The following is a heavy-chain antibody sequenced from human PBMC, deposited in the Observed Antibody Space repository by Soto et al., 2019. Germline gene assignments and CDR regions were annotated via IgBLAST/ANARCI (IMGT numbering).Heavy chain of an antibody. D-gene: IGHD4-17*01. V-gene: IGHV5-51*01. CDR1: EYSFTSYW. J-gene: IGHJ6*02. CDR2: IYPGDSDT. CDR3: ARLPGDSYYYYGMDV. Sequence: EVQLVQSGAEVKKPGESLKISCKGSEYSFTSYWIGWVRQMPGKGLEWMGIIYPGDSDTRYSPSFQGQVTISADKSISTAYLQWSSLKASDTAMYYCARLPGDSYYYYGMDVWGQGTTVTVSS.